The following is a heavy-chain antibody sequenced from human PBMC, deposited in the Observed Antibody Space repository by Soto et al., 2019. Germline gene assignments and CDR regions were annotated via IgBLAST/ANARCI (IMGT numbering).Heavy chain of an antibody. Sequence: QVQLVESGGGVVQPGRSLRLSCAASGFTFSSYGMHWVRQSPGKGLEWVAVISYDGSNKYYADSVKGRFTIPRDNSNNTLYLQMNSLSAADTAVYYCAISQGYGEGHFHYYYGMDVWGQGTTVSVSS. J-gene: IGHJ6*02. CDR1: GFTFSSYG. CDR2: ISYDGSNK. V-gene: IGHV3-30*03. CDR3: AISQGYGEGHFHYYYGMDV. D-gene: IGHD4-17*01.